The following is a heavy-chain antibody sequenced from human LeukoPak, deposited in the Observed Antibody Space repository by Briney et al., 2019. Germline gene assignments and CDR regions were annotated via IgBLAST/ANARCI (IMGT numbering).Heavy chain of an antibody. J-gene: IGHJ4*02. CDR2: IYHSGST. CDR3: AREEDSYGYFDFDY. V-gene: IGHV4-38-2*02. D-gene: IGHD5-18*01. Sequence: SETLSLTCTVSGYSISSGYYWGWIRQPPVKGLEWIGSIYHSGSTYYNPSLKSRVTISVDTSKNQFSLKLSSVTAADTAVYYCAREEDSYGYFDFDYWGQGTLVTVSS. CDR1: GYSISSGYY.